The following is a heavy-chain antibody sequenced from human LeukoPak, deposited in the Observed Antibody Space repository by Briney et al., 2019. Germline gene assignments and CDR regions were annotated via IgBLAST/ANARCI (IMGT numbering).Heavy chain of an antibody. CDR2: IRYDGSNK. CDR1: GFTFSSYG. D-gene: IGHD3-10*01. CDR3: AKDSKRWKTYYYEAGSYYFDY. V-gene: IGHV3-30*02. J-gene: IGHJ4*02. Sequence: GGSLRLSCAAPGFTFSSYGMHWVRQAPGKGLEWVAFIRYDGSNKYYADSVKGRFTISRDNSKNTLYLQMNSLRAEDTAVYYCAKDSKRWKTYYYEAGSYYFDYWGQGTRVTVSS.